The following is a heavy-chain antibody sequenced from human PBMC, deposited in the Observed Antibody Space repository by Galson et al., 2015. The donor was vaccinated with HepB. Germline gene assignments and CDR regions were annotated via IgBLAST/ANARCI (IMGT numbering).Heavy chain of an antibody. D-gene: IGHD3-16*01. V-gene: IGHV3-30*18. CDR3: AEDGGSGWGYYYYYMDV. CDR1: GFTFSSYG. Sequence: SLRLSCAASGFTFSSYGMHWVRQAPGKGLEWVAVISYDGSDKYYADSVKGRFTISRDNSKNTLYLQMNSLRAEDTAVYYCAEDGGSGWGYYYYYMDVWGKVTTFTVSS. CDR2: ISYDGSDK. J-gene: IGHJ6*03.